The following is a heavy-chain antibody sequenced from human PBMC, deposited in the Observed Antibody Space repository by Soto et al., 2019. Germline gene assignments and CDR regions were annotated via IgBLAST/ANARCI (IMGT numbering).Heavy chain of an antibody. CDR2: IYWDEDK. CDR1: GFSLSTSGVG. CDR3: AQKGGRGAGMDV. Sequence: QITLKESGPTLVKPTQTLTLTCTLSGFSLSTSGVGVGWIRQPPGKALEWLALIYWDEDKRYSPSLKSRLTITKDTSTNEVVLTMTNMDPVDTGTYYCAQKGGRGAGMDVWGQGATVTVSS. J-gene: IGHJ6*02. D-gene: IGHD2-15*01. V-gene: IGHV2-5*02.